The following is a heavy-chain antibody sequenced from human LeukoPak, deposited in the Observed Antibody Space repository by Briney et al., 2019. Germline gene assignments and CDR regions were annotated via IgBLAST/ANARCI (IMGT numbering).Heavy chain of an antibody. CDR2: INPNSGGT. CDR1: GYTFTGYY. J-gene: IGHJ4*02. D-gene: IGHD3-22*01. CDR3: ARGDSSGYYIFYSEYYFDY. Sequence: ASVKVSCKASGYTFTGYYMHWVRQAPGQGLEWMGWINPNSGGTNYAQKFQGRVTMTRDTSISTAYMELSRRRSDDTAVYYCARGDSSGYYIFYSEYYFDYWGQGTLVTVSS. V-gene: IGHV1-2*02.